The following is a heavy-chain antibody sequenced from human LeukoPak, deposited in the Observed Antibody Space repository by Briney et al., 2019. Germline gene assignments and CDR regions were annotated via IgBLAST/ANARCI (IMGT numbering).Heavy chain of an antibody. CDR3: ARVGAIAAAGTERYYYYYGMDV. D-gene: IGHD6-13*01. V-gene: IGHV3-7*01. CDR2: IKQDGSEK. J-gene: IGHJ6*02. Sequence: GGSLRLSCAASGFTFTSYWMSWVRQAPGKGLEWVAIIKQDGSEKYYVDSVKGRFTISRDNAKNSLYLQMNSLRAEDTAVYYCARVGAIAAAGTERYYYYYGMDVWGQGTTVTVSS. CDR1: GFTFTSYW.